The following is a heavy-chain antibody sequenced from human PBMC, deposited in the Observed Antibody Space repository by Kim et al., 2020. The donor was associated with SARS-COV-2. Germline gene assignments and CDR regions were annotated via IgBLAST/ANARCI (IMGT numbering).Heavy chain of an antibody. J-gene: IGHJ6*02. CDR1: GFTFSDYY. D-gene: IGHD3-10*01. CDR3: ARDRITVVRGVTSSYYYYGMDV. CDR2: ISSSGNNI. Sequence: GGSLRLSCTASGFTFSDYYMSWIRQAPGKGLEWISYISSSGNNIYYADSVKGRFSIFRDNAKSSVYLQMNSLRAEDTAVYYCARDRITVVRGVTSSYYYYGMDVWGQGTTVTVSS. V-gene: IGHV3-11*01.